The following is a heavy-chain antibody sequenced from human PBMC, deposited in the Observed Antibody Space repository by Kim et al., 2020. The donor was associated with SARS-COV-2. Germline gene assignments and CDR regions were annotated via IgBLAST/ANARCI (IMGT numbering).Heavy chain of an antibody. D-gene: IGHD2-2*02. J-gene: IGHJ6*02. Sequence: GGSLRLSCAASGFSFDDYGMSWVRQAPGKGLEWVSGITWNDDSTTYADSVKGRFTISRDNAKNSLYLQMNSLRAEDTASYHCARGYCSSSNCYMRYYYGLGVCGQATTLTVSS. V-gene: IGHV3-20*01. CDR1: GFSFDDYG. CDR2: ITWNDDST. CDR3: ARGYCSSSNCYMRYYYGLGV.